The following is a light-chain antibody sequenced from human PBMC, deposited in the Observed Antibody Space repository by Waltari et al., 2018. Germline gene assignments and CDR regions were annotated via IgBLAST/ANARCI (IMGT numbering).Light chain of an antibody. CDR1: GGHSTFA. J-gene: IGLJ3*02. CDR3: QTWGNGIRV. CDR2: LYSNGSH. Sequence: QLVVTPPPSASASLGASVKPTCALSGGHSTFAIARHPKQSGQGPRFLMKLYSNGSHTKGDGIPHRFSGSSSGAERFLIISSLQSADEADYYCQTWGNGIRVFGGGTKLTVL. V-gene: IGLV4-69*01.